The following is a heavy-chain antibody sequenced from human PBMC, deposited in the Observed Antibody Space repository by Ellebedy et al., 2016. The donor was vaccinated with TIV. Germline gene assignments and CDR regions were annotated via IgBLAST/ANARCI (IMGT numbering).Heavy chain of an antibody. J-gene: IGHJ2*01. CDR3: ARDRVPGGRNWYFDL. V-gene: IGHV1-69*13. Sequence: AASVKVSCKASGGTFSSSAISWVRQAPGQGLEWMGGIIPIFGTASYAQKFQGRIRITADESTSTAYMQLSSLRSEDTAVYYCARDRVPGGRNWYFDLWGRGSLVTVSS. D-gene: IGHD2-15*01. CDR1: GGTFSSSA. CDR2: IIPIFGTA.